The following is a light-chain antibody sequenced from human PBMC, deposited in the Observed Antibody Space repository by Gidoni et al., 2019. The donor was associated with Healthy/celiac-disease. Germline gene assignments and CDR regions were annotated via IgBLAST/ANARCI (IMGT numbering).Light chain of an antibody. V-gene: IGLV2-14*03. CDR3: SSYTSSSTLL. CDR2: DVS. J-gene: IGLJ3*02. CDR1: SSDVGGYNY. Sequence: QPALTQPASVSGSPGQSITISCTGTSSDVGGYNYVSWYQQHPGKAPKLMIYDVSNRPSGVSNRFSGSKSGNTASLTISGLQAEDEADYYCSSYTSSSTLLFGGGTKLTVL.